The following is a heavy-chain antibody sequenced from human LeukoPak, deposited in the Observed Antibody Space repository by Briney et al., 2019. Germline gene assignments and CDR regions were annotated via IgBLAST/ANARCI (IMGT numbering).Heavy chain of an antibody. V-gene: IGHV4-34*01. CDR1: GGSFSGYY. D-gene: IGHD3-22*01. Sequence: SETLSLTCAVYGGSFSGYYWSWIRQPPGKGLEWIGEINHSGSTNYNPSLKSRVTISVDTSKNQFSLKLSSVTAAETAVYYCARASRFKHYDSSGYYYLRGEYFQHWGQGTLVTVSS. CDR3: ARASRFKHYDSSGYYYLRGEYFQH. J-gene: IGHJ1*01. CDR2: INHSGST.